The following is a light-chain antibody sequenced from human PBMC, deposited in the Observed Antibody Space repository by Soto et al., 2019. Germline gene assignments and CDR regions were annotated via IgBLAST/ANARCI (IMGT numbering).Light chain of an antibody. V-gene: IGLV1-40*01. CDR1: SSNIGAGYD. CDR2: GNS. Sequence: QSVLTQPPSVSGAPGQRVTISCTGSSSNIGAGYDVHWYQQLPGTAPKLLIYGNSNRPSGVPDRFSGSKSGTSASLAITGPLAEDEADYYCQSYDSSLSVVFGGGTKVTVL. J-gene: IGLJ2*01. CDR3: QSYDSSLSVV.